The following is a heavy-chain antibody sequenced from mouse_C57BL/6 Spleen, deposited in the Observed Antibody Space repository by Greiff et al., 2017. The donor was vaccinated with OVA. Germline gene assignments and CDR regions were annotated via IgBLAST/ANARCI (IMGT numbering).Heavy chain of an antibody. CDR3: ARWDYGSSYGFAY. D-gene: IGHD1-1*01. CDR2: INPSNGGT. Sequence: QVQLQQPGTELVKPGASVKLSCKASGYTFTSSWMHWVKQRPGQGLEWIGNINPSNGGTNYNETFKSKATLTVDKSSSTAYMQLSSLTSEDSAVYYCARWDYGSSYGFAYWGQGTLVTVSA. CDR1: GYTFTSSW. V-gene: IGHV1-53*01. J-gene: IGHJ3*01.